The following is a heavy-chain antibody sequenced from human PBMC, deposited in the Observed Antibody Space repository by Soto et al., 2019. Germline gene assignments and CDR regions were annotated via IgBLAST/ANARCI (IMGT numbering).Heavy chain of an antibody. CDR2: IYWDDDK. V-gene: IGHV2-5*02. CDR3: VQSRCGGDCLQSYSSHSYYGLAV. CDR1: GFSLSTTGVG. J-gene: IGHJ6*02. D-gene: IGHD2-21*02. Sequence: QITLKESGPTLVKPTQTLTLTCSFSGFSLSTTGVGVGWIRQPPGKALEWLAVIYWDDDKRYNPSLNSRLTITKDTSKNQVVLAMTNMDPVDTATYYCVQSRCGGDCLQSYSSHSYYGLAVWGQGTTVTVSS.